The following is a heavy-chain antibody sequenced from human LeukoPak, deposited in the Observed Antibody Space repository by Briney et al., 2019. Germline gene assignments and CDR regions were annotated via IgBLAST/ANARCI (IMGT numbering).Heavy chain of an antibody. V-gene: IGHV1-2*06. CDR3: AREHNYGDYVGRRRFDP. CDR1: GYTFTSYY. CDR2: INPNSGGT. D-gene: IGHD4-17*01. J-gene: IGHJ5*02. Sequence: ASVKVSCKASGYTFTSYYMHWVRQAPGQGLEWMGRINPNSGGTNYAQKFQGRVTMTRDTSISTAYMELSRLRSDDTAVYYCAREHNYGDYVGRRRFDPWGQGTLVTVSS.